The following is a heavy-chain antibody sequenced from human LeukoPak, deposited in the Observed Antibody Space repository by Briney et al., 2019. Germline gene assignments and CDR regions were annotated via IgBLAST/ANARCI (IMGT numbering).Heavy chain of an antibody. CDR1: GFTFSSYA. V-gene: IGHV3-30*01. D-gene: IGHD3-22*01. J-gene: IGHJ4*02. Sequence: GGSLRLSCAASGFTFSSYAMHWVRQAPGKGLEWVAVISYDGSNKYYADSVKGRFTISRDNSKNTLYLQVNSLRAEDTAVYYCARASYYDSSGTFDYWGQGTLVTVSS. CDR2: ISYDGSNK. CDR3: ARASYYDSSGTFDY.